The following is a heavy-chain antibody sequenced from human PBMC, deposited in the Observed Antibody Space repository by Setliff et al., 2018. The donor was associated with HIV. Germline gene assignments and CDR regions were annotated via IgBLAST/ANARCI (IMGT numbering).Heavy chain of an antibody. D-gene: IGHD3-9*01. J-gene: IGHJ3*02. Sequence: LSLTCNVSGGSISSYYWNWIRQPPGKGLEWIGYIYYSGNTNYNPSLKSRVIISVDTSKNKFSLKLNSVTAADTAVYSCARRQSYYDILNGPAFDALDIWGQGTKVTVSS. CDR1: GGSISSYY. CDR2: IYYSGNT. V-gene: IGHV4-59*08. CDR3: ARRQSYYDILNGPAFDALDI.